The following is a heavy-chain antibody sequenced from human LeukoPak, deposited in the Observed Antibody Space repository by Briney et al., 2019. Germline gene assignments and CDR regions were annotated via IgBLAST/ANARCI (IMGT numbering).Heavy chain of an antibody. D-gene: IGHD3-10*01. V-gene: IGHV4-39*02. CDR1: GASISGSGYY. Sequence: SETLSLTCAVSGASISGSGYYLGWSRQPPGKGLEWIGNIYYTGSTNYNPSLKSRVTISVDTSKNQFSLKLISVTAADTALYYCAREGPHGSGIYHNPLDYWGQGALVIVSS. J-gene: IGHJ4*02. CDR3: AREGPHGSGIYHNPLDY. CDR2: IYYTGST.